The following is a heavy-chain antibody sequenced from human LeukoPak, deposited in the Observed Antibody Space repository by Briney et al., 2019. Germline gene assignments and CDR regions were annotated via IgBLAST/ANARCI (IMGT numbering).Heavy chain of an antibody. CDR2: ISSSGRTI. Sequence: PGGSLRLSCAASGFTFSSYGMNWVRQAPGKGLEWIAYISSSGRTIYYADSLKGRFSISRDNAKNSLYLQMNSLRAEDTAVYYCAREGPGYCSGGTCYSTGYFDYWGQGTVVTVSS. D-gene: IGHD2-15*01. J-gene: IGHJ4*02. CDR3: AREGPGYCSGGTCYSTGYFDY. V-gene: IGHV3-48*04. CDR1: GFTFSSYG.